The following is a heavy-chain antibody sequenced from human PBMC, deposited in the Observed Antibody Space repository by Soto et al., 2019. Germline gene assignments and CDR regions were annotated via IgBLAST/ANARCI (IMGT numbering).Heavy chain of an antibody. CDR2: INPSGGST. V-gene: IGHV1-46*02. CDR3: ARLPAAAIAYCCMHV. CDR1: RDTYESNS. Sequence: ASRDTYESNSLHSVRQENGQGLEWMGIINPSGGSTSYAQKFQGRVTMTRDTSTSTVYMELSSLRSEDTAVYYCARLPAAAIAYCCMHVWCHGPTVTVFS. J-gene: IGHJ6*02. D-gene: IGHD6-13*01.